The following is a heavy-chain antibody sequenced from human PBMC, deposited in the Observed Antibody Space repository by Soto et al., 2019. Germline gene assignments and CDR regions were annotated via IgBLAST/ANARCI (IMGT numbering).Heavy chain of an antibody. V-gene: IGHV6-1*01. CDR1: GDSVSNRGAA. CDR2: TYYRSKWSY. D-gene: IGHD2-21*01. Sequence: SQTLSLTCAISGDSVSNRGAAWSWIRQSPSGGLEWLGRTYYRSKWSYDYATSVKSRIRINPDTTKNQFSLQLDSLTPEETAVYYCARDPPDFYIAFDCWGQGTLVTVSS. J-gene: IGHJ4*02. CDR3: ARDPPDFYIAFDC.